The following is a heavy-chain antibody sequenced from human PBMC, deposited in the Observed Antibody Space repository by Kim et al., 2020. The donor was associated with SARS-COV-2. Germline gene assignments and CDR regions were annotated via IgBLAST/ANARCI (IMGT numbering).Heavy chain of an antibody. CDR3: ARGGDYCGGGSCYHWFDP. Sequence: SETLSLTCTVSGGSISSYYWSWIRQSPGTGLEWIGYIYYTGSTNYNPSLKSRVIISVDTSRTQFSLMLTSVTAADTAVYYCARGGDYCGGGSCYHWFDPWGQGTLVTVSS. CDR2: IYYTGST. V-gene: IGHV4-59*08. CDR1: GGSISSYY. D-gene: IGHD2-15*01. J-gene: IGHJ5*02.